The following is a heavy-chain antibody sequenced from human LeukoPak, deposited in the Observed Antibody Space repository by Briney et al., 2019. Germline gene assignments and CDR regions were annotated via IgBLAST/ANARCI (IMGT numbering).Heavy chain of an antibody. CDR1: GYTFFNYG. J-gene: IGHJ4*02. D-gene: IGHD2-21*02. CDR3: ARVAYCGGDCYSYCFDY. Sequence: ASVKVSCKASGYTFFNYGVSWVRQAPGQGLEWVGWISTNNGSTKNAQKVQDRVTMTTDTSTTTAYMELRSLRSDDTAVYYCARVAYCGGDCYSYCFDYWGQGTLVTVSS. V-gene: IGHV1-18*01. CDR2: ISTNNGST.